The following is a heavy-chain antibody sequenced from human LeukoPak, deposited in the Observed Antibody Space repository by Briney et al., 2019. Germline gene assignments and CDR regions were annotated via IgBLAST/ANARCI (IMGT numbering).Heavy chain of an antibody. CDR1: GGSFSGYY. J-gene: IGHJ6*02. CDR2: INHSGST. V-gene: IGHV4-34*01. Sequence: SETLSLTCAVYGGSFSGYYWSWIRQPPGKGLEWIGEINHSGSTNYNPSLKSRVTISVDTSKNQFSLKLSSVTAADTAVYYCASLDGSGFRYYYYGLDVWGQGTTVTVYS. CDR3: ASLDGSGFRYYYYGLDV. D-gene: IGHD3-10*01.